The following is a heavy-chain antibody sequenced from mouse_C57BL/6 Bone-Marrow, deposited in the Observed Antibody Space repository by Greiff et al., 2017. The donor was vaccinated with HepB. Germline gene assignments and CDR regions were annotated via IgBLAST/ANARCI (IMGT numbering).Heavy chain of an antibody. Sequence: VKLVESGPGLVAPSQSLSITCTVSGFSLTSYGVHWVRQPPGKGLEWLVVIWSDGSTTYNSALKSRLSISKDNSKSQVFLKMNSLQTDDTAMYYCARSTTVVDYAMDYWGQGTSVTVSS. D-gene: IGHD1-1*01. CDR1: GFSLTSYG. CDR3: ARSTTVVDYAMDY. V-gene: IGHV2-6*03. CDR2: IWSDGST. J-gene: IGHJ4*01.